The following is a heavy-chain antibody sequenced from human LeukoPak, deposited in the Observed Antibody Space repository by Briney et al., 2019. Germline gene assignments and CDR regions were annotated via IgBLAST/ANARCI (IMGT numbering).Heavy chain of an antibody. CDR3: ARVLPGDGYTYGY. CDR2: INPNSGGT. Sequence: GASVKVSCKASGYTFTSYGISWVRQAPGQGLEWMGWINPNSGGTNYAQKFQGWVTMTRDTSISTAYMELSRLRSGDTAVYYCARVLPGDGYTYGYWGQGTLVTVSS. J-gene: IGHJ4*02. D-gene: IGHD5-18*01. V-gene: IGHV1-2*04. CDR1: GYTFTSYG.